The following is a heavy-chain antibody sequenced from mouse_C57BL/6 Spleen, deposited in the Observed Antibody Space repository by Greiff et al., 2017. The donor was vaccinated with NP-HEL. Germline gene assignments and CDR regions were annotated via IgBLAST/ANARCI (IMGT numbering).Heavy chain of an antibody. CDR1: GYAFSSYW. J-gene: IGHJ2*01. Sequence: VQLQQSGAELVKPGASVKISCKASGYAFSSYWMNWVKQRPGKGLAWIGQIYPGDGDTNYNGKFKGKATLPAYKSSSTAYMQLSSLTSEDSAVYFCAAGPYYYGSSYSGYFDYWGQGTTLTVSS. CDR2: IYPGDGDT. V-gene: IGHV1-80*01. CDR3: AAGPYYYGSSYSGYFDY. D-gene: IGHD1-1*01.